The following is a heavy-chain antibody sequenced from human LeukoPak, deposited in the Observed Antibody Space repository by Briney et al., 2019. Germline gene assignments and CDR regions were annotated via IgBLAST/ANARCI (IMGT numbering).Heavy chain of an antibody. CDR1: IFTFGSYW. CDR2: IKQDGGEK. J-gene: IGHJ4*02. Sequence: PGGSLRLSCAASIFTFGSYWMGWVRQAPGKGLEWVANIKQDGGEKYYVDPVKGRFTISRDNAKNSLDLQMNSLRAEDTALYYCARIRWAGGTWAFDYWGQGTLVTVSS. D-gene: IGHD1-26*01. CDR3: ARIRWAGGTWAFDY. V-gene: IGHV3-7*01.